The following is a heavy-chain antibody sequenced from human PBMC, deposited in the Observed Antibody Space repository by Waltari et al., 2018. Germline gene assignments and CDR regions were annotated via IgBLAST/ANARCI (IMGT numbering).Heavy chain of an antibody. D-gene: IGHD6-13*01. CDR3: ARGRGFSYSRNWFDP. Sequence: QVQLQQWGAGLLKPSETLSLTCAVYGGSFSGYYWRWIRRPPGKGLECIGEINHSGSTNYNPSLKSRVTISVDTSKNQFSLKLSSVTAADTAVYYCARGRGFSYSRNWFDPWGQGTLVTVSS. CDR1: GGSFSGYY. J-gene: IGHJ5*02. CDR2: INHSGST. V-gene: IGHV4-34*01.